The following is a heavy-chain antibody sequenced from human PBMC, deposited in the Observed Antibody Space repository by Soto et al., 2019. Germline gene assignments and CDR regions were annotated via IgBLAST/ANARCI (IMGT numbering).Heavy chain of an antibody. D-gene: IGHD5-12*01. V-gene: IGHV5-51*01. CDR2: IYPTDSDT. J-gene: IGHJ6*02. CDR1: YW. Sequence: YWSWIRQHPGKGLEWMGIIYPTDSDTRYSPSFQGQVTISADKSITTAYLQWSSLRASDTAVYYCARSGYSSHGMDVWGQGTTVTVSS. CDR3: ARSGYSSHGMDV.